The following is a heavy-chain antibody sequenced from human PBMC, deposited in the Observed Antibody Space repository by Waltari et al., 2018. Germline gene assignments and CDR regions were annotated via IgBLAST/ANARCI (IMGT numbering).Heavy chain of an antibody. V-gene: IGHV3-53*01. CDR3: ARFSHKDY. CDR1: GFTVSNNY. J-gene: IGHJ4*02. CDR2: IYSGGNA. Sequence: EVQLVESGGGLIHPGGSLRLSCAASGFTVSNNYMRWVRQAPGKGLEWVSVIYSGGNAYYADSVKGRFTISRDNSKNTVYLQMNSLRAEDTALYYCARFSHKDYWGQGILVTVSS.